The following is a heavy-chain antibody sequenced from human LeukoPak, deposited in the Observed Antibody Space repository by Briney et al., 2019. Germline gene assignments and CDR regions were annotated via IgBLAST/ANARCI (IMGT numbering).Heavy chain of an antibody. V-gene: IGHV4-61*02. CDR3: ARPQRLAYDAFDI. D-gene: IGHD6-25*01. J-gene: IGHJ3*02. CDR2: IYTSGST. Sequence: SETLSLTCTVSGGSISSGSYYWSWIRQPAGKGLEWIGRIYTSGSTNYNPSLKSRVTISVDTSKNQFSLKLSSVTAADTAVYYCARPQRLAYDAFDIWGQGTMVTVSS. CDR1: GGSISSGSYY.